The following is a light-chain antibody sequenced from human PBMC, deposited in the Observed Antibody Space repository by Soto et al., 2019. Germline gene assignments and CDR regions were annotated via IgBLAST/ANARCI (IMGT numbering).Light chain of an antibody. CDR1: ESVSSN. CDR3: QQYFNWPPYT. V-gene: IGKV3-15*01. CDR2: GAS. Sequence: EIVLTQSPATLSVSPGDRATLSCRAIESVSSNVAWYQQKPGQTPRLLIYGASTRATGVPPRFSGSRSGTEFTLTISSLKSEDFAVYYCQQYFNWPPYTFGQGTKVDIK. J-gene: IGKJ2*01.